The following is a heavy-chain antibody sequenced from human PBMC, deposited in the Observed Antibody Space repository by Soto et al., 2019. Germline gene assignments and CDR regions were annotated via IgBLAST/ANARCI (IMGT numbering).Heavy chain of an antibody. Sequence: PGGSLRLSCAASGFTFSSYAMSWVRQAPGKGLEWVSAISGSGGSTYYADSVKGRFTISRDNSKNTLYLQMNSLRAEDTAVYYCASPKGWYYYGSGPIDYWGQGTLVTVSS. CDR1: GFTFSSYA. CDR2: ISGSGGST. J-gene: IGHJ4*02. D-gene: IGHD3-10*01. V-gene: IGHV3-23*01. CDR3: ASPKGWYYYGSGPIDY.